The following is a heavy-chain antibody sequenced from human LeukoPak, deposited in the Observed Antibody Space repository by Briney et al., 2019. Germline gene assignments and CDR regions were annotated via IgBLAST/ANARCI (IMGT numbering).Heavy chain of an antibody. V-gene: IGHV5-51*01. J-gene: IGHJ5*02. CDR2: IYPGDSRT. D-gene: IGHD2-2*01. CDR3: ACRQFTSPWSDP. CDR1: GYSFTSYC. Sequence: GESLKISCKVSGYSFTSYCIGWVRQLPGKGLEWMGVIYPGDSRTRYNPSIQGQVTISVDKSISTAYLQWSSLKASDTAIYYCACRQFTSPWSDPWGQGTLVTVSS.